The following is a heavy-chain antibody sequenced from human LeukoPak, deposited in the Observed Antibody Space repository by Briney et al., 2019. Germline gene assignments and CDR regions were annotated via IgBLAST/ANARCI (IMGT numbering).Heavy chain of an antibody. J-gene: IGHJ5*02. CDR1: GYTFTGYY. D-gene: IGHD2-2*01. V-gene: IGHV1-2*02. CDR2: INPNSGGT. Sequence: GASVKVSCKASGYTFTGYYMHWVRQAPGQGLEWMGWINPNSGGTNYAQKFQGRVTMTRDTSISTAYMELSRLRSDDTAVYYCASSTSCYGNPCNWFDPWGQGTLVTVSS. CDR3: ASSTSCYGNPCNWFDP.